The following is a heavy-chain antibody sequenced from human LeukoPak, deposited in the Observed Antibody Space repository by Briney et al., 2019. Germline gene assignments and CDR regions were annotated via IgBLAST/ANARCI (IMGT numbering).Heavy chain of an antibody. J-gene: IGHJ5*02. V-gene: IGHV4-61*01. D-gene: IGHD5-12*01. Sequence: SETLSLTCTVSGYSVSSGYYWSWIRQPPGKGLEWIGYIYYSGSTNYNPSLKSRVTISVDTSKNQFSLKLSSVTAADTAVYYCARGIRTWDIVATIECWFDPWGQGTLVTVSS. CDR1: GYSVSSGYY. CDR2: IYYSGST. CDR3: ARGIRTWDIVATIECWFDP.